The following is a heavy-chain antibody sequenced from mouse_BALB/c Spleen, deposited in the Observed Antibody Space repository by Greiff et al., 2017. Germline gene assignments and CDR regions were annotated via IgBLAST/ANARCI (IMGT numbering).Heavy chain of an antibody. CDR1: GFNIKDYY. Sequence: VQLQQSGAELVRSGASVKLSCTASGFNIKDYYMHWVKQRPEQGLEWIGWIDPENGDTEYAPKFQGKATMTADTSSNTAYLQLSSLTSEDTAVYYCNGFRRKDAMDYWGQGTSVTVSS. J-gene: IGHJ4*01. V-gene: IGHV14-4*02. CDR3: NGFRRKDAMDY. CDR2: IDPENGDT.